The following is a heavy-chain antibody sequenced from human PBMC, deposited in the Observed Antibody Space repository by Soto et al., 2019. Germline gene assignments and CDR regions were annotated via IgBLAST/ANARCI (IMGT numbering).Heavy chain of an antibody. CDR2: SRDKAQGYSI. CDR3: ARTESSSWSFFYYGMDV. J-gene: IGHJ6*02. V-gene: IGHV3-72*01. CDR1: GFTLSDHY. D-gene: IGHD6-13*01. Sequence: EVQLVESGGGLVQPGGSLRLSCAGSGFTLSDHYIDWVRQAPGKGLEWVGRSRDKAQGYSITYAASVKGRFTTSRDESKNSVYLQMNSLKTEDTAVYYCARTESSSWSFFYYGMDVWGQGTTVTVSS.